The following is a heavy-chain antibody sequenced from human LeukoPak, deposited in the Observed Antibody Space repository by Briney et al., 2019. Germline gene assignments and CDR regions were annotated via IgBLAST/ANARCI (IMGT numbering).Heavy chain of an antibody. D-gene: IGHD1-26*01. J-gene: IGHJ4*02. CDR2: ISGSGGST. CDR1: GFAFSSYA. CDR3: AKGYSGSYSYYFDY. V-gene: IGHV3-23*01. Sequence: PGGSLRLSCAASGFAFSSYAMSWVRQAPGKGLEWVSAISGSGGSTYYADSVKGRSTISRDNSKNTLYLQMNSLRAEDTAVYYCAKGYSGSYSYYFDYWGQGTLVTVSS.